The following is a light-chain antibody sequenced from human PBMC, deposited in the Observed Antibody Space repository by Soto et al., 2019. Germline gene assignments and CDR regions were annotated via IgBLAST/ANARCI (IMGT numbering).Light chain of an antibody. CDR3: SSYTSSSTSYV. V-gene: IGLV2-14*01. Sequence: QSALTQPASVSGSPGQSITISCTGTSSDFGGYNYVSWYQQHPGKAPKLMIYDVSNRPSGVSNRFSGSKSGNTASLTISGLQAGDEADYYCSSYTSSSTSYVFGTGTKVTVL. CDR2: DVS. CDR1: SSDFGGYNY. J-gene: IGLJ1*01.